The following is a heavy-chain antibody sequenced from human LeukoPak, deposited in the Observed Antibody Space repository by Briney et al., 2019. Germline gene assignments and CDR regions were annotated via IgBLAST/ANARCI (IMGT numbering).Heavy chain of an antibody. CDR1: GYTFTSYA. V-gene: IGHV1-3*01. D-gene: IGHD3-10*01. CDR3: ARGRFGPLITMVRGVFDH. CDR2: INAGNGNT. J-gene: IGHJ4*02. Sequence: ASVKVSCKASGYTFTSYAMHWVRQAPGQRLEWMGWINAGNGNTKYSQKFQGRVTITRDTSASTAYMELSSLRSEDTAVYYCARGRFGPLITMVRGVFDHWGQGTLVTVSS.